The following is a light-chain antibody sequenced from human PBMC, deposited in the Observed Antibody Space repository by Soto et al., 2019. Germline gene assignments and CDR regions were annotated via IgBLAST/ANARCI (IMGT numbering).Light chain of an antibody. Sequence: DIQMTQSPSSLSASVGDRVTTTCRASQSISSYLNWYQQKPGKAPKLLIYAASSLQSGVPSRFSGSGSGTDFTLTISSLQPEDFATYDWQQSYSTPPWTFGQGTKVDIK. CDR1: QSISSY. CDR2: AAS. CDR3: QQSYSTPPWT. V-gene: IGKV1-39*01. J-gene: IGKJ1*01.